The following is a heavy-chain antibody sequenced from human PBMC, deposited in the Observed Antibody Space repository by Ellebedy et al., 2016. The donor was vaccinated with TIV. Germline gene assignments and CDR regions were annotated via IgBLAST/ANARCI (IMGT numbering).Heavy chain of an antibody. J-gene: IGHJ6*02. CDR1: GFTFSSYW. D-gene: IGHD3-10*01. Sequence: GESLKISCSASGFTFSSYWMSWVRQAPGKGLEWVAHIKEDGSEKYYVDSVKGRFTISRDNAKNSLYLQMNSLRDEDSAVYYCARSGSGSRYGMDVWGQGTTVTVSS. CDR3: ARSGSGSRYGMDV. CDR2: IKEDGSEK. V-gene: IGHV3-7*01.